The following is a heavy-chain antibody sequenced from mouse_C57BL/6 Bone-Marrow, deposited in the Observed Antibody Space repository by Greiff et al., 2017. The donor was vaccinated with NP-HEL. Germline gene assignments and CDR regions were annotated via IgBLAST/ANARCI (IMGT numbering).Heavy chain of an antibody. J-gene: IGHJ2*01. V-gene: IGHV1-59*01. CDR3: ARFDY. CDR2: IDPSDSYT. CDR1: GYTFTSYW. Sequence: QVQLQQPGAELVRPGTSVKLSCKASGYTFTSYWMNWVKQRPGQGLEWIGVIDPSDSYTNYNQKFKGKATLTVDTSSSTAYMQLSSLTSEDSAVYYCARFDYWGQGTTLTASS.